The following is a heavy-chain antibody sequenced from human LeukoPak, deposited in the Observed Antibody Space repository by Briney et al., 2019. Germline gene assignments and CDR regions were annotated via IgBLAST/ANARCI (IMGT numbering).Heavy chain of an antibody. D-gene: IGHD1-26*01. J-gene: IGHJ4*02. V-gene: IGHV3-23*01. CDR3: ARALGRSSPLHFDY. CDR2: ISGSGVNT. Sequence: GGSLRLSCVASGFTFTSYAMSWVRQAPGKGLELVSAISGSGVNTYYADSVKGRFTISRDNSKNTLYLQMNRLRAEDTAVYYCARALGRSSPLHFDYWGQGTLVTVSS. CDR1: GFTFTSYA.